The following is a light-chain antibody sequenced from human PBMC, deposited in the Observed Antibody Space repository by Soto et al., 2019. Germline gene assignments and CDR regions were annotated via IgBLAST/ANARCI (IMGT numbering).Light chain of an antibody. CDR3: QQYNGWPHT. CDR2: GAS. V-gene: IGKV3-15*01. CDR1: QSVSTN. J-gene: IGKJ1*01. Sequence: EIVLTQCRGTLSLTTGERATLSCRASQSVSTNLAWCQQIPGQAPRLLIYGASTRATGIPARFSGSGSGTEFTLAISSLKSEDLAVYYCQQYNGWPHTFGLGTKV.